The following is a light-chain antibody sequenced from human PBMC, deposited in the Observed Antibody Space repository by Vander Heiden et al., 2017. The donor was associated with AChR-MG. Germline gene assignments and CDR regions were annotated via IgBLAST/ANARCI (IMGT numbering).Light chain of an antibody. J-gene: IGLJ2*01. CDR3: SSYTSSTTVV. V-gene: IGLV2-14*03. CDR2: DVS. Sequence: QSALTQPASVSGSPGQSSNIPCTGTSSDAGGYNYVSWYQLQPGKAPNLIIYDVSIRPSGVSDRFSGSKSGNTASLTVSGLQAEDEADYYGSSYTSSTTVVFGGGTKVTVL. CDR1: SSDAGGYNY.